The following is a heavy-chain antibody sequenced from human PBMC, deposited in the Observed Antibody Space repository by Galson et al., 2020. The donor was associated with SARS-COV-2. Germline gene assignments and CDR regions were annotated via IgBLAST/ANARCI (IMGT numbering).Heavy chain of an antibody. CDR2: VNPTTGFT. CDR1: GYTFSDYF. V-gene: IGHV1-2*02. D-gene: IGHD3-10*01. CDR3: ARQPRGGYGLDV. Sequence: ASVKVSCKSSGYTFSDYFMHWVRQAPGQGLEWMGWVNPTTGFTNYAQNFQGRVTLTRDTSISTAYMELRSLRSDDTAVYYCARQPRGGYGLDVWGQGTTVTVSS. J-gene: IGHJ6*02.